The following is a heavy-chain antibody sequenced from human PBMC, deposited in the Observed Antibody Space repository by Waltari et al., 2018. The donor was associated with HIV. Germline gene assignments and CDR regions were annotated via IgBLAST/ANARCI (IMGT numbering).Heavy chain of an antibody. CDR1: GFTFSSSS. CDR2: IRSSSSTI. V-gene: IGHV3-48*01. J-gene: IGHJ4*02. Sequence: EVQLVESGGGLVQPGGSLRLSCAASGFTFSSSSMNWFRQAPGKGLEWVSKIRSSSSTIYYADSVKGRFTISRDNAKNSRYLQMNSLRAEDTAVYYCARDSGSGWSQGGFDYWGQGTLVTVSS. CDR3: ARDSGSGWSQGGFDY. D-gene: IGHD6-19*01.